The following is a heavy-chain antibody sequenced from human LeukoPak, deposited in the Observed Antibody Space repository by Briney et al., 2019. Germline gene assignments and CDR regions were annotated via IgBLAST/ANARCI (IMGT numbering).Heavy chain of an antibody. CDR2: IKQDGSEK. D-gene: IGHD3-10*01. V-gene: IGHV3-7*01. CDR1: GFTFSNYW. CDR3: ARWATSYDF. J-gene: IGHJ4*02. Sequence: GGSLRLSCAASGFTFSNYWMSWVRQAPGKGLEWVANIKQDGSEKYYVDSVTGRFTISRDNAKNPLYLQMNSLRAEDTAVYYCARWATSYDFWGQGTLVTVSS.